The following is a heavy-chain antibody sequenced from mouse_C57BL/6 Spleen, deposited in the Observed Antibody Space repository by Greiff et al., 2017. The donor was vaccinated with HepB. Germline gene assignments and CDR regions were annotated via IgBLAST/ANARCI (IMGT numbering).Heavy chain of an antibody. CDR3: ARDYGSSSRFAY. J-gene: IGHJ3*01. CDR1: GFTFSSYA. D-gene: IGHD1-1*01. V-gene: IGHV5-4*01. Sequence: EVMLVESGGGLVKPGGFLKLSCAASGFTFSSYAMSWVRQTPEKRLEWVATISDGGSYTYYPDNVKGRFTISRDNAKNNLYLQMSHLKSEDTAMYYCARDYGSSSRFAYWGQGTLVTVSA. CDR2: ISDGGSYT.